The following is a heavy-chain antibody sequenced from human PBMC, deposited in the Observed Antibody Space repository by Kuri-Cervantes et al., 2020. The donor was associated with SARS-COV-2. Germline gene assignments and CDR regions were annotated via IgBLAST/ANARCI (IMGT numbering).Heavy chain of an antibody. CDR2: IIPIFGTA. V-gene: IGHV1-69*06. CDR1: GGTFSSYA. Sequence: SVKVSCKASGGTFSSYAISWVRQAPGQGLEWMGGIIPIFGTANYAQKFQGRVTITADTSTSTAYMELRSLRSDDTAVYYCARDNYGDYDGGYFDYWGQGTLVTVSS. CDR3: ARDNYGDYDGGYFDY. D-gene: IGHD4-17*01. J-gene: IGHJ4*02.